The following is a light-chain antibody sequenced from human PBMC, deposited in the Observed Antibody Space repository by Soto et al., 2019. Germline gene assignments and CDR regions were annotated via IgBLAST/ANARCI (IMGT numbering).Light chain of an antibody. CDR2: GAS. J-gene: IGKJ2*01. CDR1: QRLTSNS. V-gene: IGKV3-20*01. Sequence: EIVLTQSPGTLSLSPGERATLSCGASQRLTSNSLAWYQQKPGQAPRLLVYGASIRATGIPDRFSGSGSGTDFTLTISRLEPKDFAVYYCQQYGTLPYTFGQGTKLEIK. CDR3: QQYGTLPYT.